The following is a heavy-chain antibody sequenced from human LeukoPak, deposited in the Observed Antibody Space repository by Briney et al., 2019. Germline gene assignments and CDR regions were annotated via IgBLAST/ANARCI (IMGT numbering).Heavy chain of an antibody. D-gene: IGHD2-2*02. Sequence: ASVKVSCKASGYTFTGYYMHWVRQAPGQGLEWMGWIDPNSGGTNYAQKFQGRVTMTRDTSISTAYMELSRLRSDDTAVYYCARGCSSTSCYSDVFDIWGQGTMVTVSS. CDR1: GYTFTGYY. V-gene: IGHV1-2*02. J-gene: IGHJ3*02. CDR2: IDPNSGGT. CDR3: ARGCSSTSCYSDVFDI.